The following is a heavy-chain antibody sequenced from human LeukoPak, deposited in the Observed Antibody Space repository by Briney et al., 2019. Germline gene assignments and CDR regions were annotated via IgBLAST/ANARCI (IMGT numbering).Heavy chain of an antibody. CDR3: AKAIAAPVWYFDL. V-gene: IGHV3-23*01. J-gene: IGHJ2*01. CDR1: RFTFSSYA. Sequence: GGSLRLSCAASRFTFSSYAMSWVRQAPGKGLEWVSTISGRGDSTYYADSVKGRFTISRDNSRNTLYLQMNTLRAEDTAVYYCAKAIAAPVWYFDLWAVAPWSLSPQ. D-gene: IGHD6-13*01. CDR2: ISGRGDST.